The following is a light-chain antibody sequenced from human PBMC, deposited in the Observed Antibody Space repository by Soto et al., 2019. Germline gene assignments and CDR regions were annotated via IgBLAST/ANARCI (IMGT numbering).Light chain of an antibody. J-gene: IGKJ1*01. CDR2: KAS. CDR1: QSISTW. V-gene: IGKV1-5*03. Sequence: DIPMTQSPSTLSASVGDRVTITCRASQSISTWLAWYQQKPGKAPKLLIYKASSLESGVPSRFSGSGSGTDFTLTISSLQPDDSATYFCQQYDDYWTFGQGTKVEIK. CDR3: QQYDDYWT.